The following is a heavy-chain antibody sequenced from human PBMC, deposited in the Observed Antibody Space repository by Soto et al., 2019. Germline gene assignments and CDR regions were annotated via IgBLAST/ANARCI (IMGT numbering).Heavy chain of an antibody. CDR3: ARLVTD. CDR1: GFTFSNHA. J-gene: IGHJ4*02. Sequence: EVQLLDSGGALVQPGGSLRLSCATSGFTFSNHAMSWVRQAPGKGLEWVSTFTTSGDFTDYADSVKGRFTISRDNSKSTLYLQMNSLRVEDKAVYYCARLVTDWGQGTLVTVSS. D-gene: IGHD4-4*01. V-gene: IGHV3-23*01. CDR2: FTTSGDFT.